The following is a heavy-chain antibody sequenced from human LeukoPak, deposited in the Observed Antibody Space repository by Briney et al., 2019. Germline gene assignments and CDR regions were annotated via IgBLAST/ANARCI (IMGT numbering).Heavy chain of an antibody. Sequence: ASVKVSCKASGYTFTSYGISWVRQAPGQGLEWMGWISAYNGNTNYAQKLQGRVAMTTDTYTSTAYMELRSLRSDDTAVYYCARGGGYYYDSSGYYPDYWGQGTLVTVSS. CDR2: ISAYNGNT. CDR3: ARGGGYYYDSSGYYPDY. CDR1: GYTFTSYG. J-gene: IGHJ4*02. D-gene: IGHD3-22*01. V-gene: IGHV1-18*01.